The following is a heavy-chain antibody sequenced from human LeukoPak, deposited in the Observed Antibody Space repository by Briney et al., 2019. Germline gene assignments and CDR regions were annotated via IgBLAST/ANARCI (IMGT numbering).Heavy chain of an antibody. CDR3: ATSEGIAAAGYYMDV. D-gene: IGHD6-13*01. CDR2: IIPIFGTA. Sequence: SVKVSCKASGYTFTVYYMHWIRQAPGQGLEWMGGIIPIFGTANYAQKFQGRVTITADESTSTAYMELSSLRSEDTAVYYCATSEGIAAAGYYMDVWGKGTTVTISS. J-gene: IGHJ6*03. CDR1: GYTFTVYY. V-gene: IGHV1-69*13.